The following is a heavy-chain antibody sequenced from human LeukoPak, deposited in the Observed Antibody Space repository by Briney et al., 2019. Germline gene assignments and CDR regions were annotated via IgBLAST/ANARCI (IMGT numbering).Heavy chain of an antibody. Sequence: ASVKVSCKASGYTFTGYYMHWVRQAPGQGLEWMGWINPNSGGTNYAQKFQGRVTMTRDTSISTAYMELSRLRSDDTAVYYCARVYTDCSSTSCYNWFDPWGQGTLVTVSS. CDR3: ARVYTDCSSTSCYNWFDP. D-gene: IGHD2-2*01. V-gene: IGHV1-2*02. J-gene: IGHJ5*02. CDR2: INPNSGGT. CDR1: GYTFTGYY.